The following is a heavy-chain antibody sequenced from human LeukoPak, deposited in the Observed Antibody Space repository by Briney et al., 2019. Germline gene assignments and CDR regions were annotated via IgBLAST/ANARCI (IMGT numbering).Heavy chain of an antibody. Sequence: PGGSLRLSCAASGFTFSSYGMHWVRQAPGKGLEWVAVISYDVGKKYYADSVKGRFTISRDNSKNTLYLQMNSLRAEDTAVYYCARLFTYYYDSSGYQNHQNWFDPWGQGTLVTVSS. V-gene: IGHV3-30*03. CDR1: GFTFSSYG. CDR3: ARLFTYYYDSSGYQNHQNWFDP. J-gene: IGHJ5*02. CDR2: ISYDVGKK. D-gene: IGHD3-22*01.